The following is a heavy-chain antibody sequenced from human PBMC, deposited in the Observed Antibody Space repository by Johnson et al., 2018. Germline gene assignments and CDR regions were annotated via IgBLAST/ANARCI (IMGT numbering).Heavy chain of an antibody. CDR1: GFTFSSCV. Sequence: VRLRESGGGLVQHGGSLRLSCAASGFTFSSCVMSWVRQAPGKGLEWVSAISGSGSGTYSADPVKGRFTISRDNSKNTLNLQMNSLSAEDTAVYYCAKEPIGDYGDHYYYGLDVWGQGTTVTVSS. J-gene: IGHJ6*02. CDR3: AKEPIGDYGDHYYYGLDV. V-gene: IGHV3-23*01. D-gene: IGHD4-17*01. CDR2: ISGSGSGT.